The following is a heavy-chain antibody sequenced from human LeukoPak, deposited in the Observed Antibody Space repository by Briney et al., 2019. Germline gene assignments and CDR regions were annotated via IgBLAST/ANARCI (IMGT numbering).Heavy chain of an antibody. CDR3: AREKSSSVVITNAAFDI. J-gene: IGHJ3*02. CDR2: IYYSGST. V-gene: IGHV4-61*10. CDR1: GGSISSGSYY. D-gene: IGHD3-22*01. Sequence: SETLSLTCTVSGGSISSGSYYWSWIRQPAGKGLEWIGYIYYSGSTNYNPSLKSRVTISVDTSKNQFSLKLSSVTAADTAVYYCAREKSSSVVITNAAFDIWGQGTMVTVSS.